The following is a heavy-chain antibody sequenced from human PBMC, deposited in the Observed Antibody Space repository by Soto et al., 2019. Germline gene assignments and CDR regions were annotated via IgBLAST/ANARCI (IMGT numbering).Heavy chain of an antibody. V-gene: IGHV4-34*01. D-gene: IGHD3-3*01. CDR1: GGSFSGHY. Sequence: PSETLSLTCAVYGGSFSGHYWSWIRQPPGKGLEWIGEINHSGSTNYNPSLKSRVTISVDTSKNQISLKLSSVTAADTAVYYCARVYPPRVVLRFLEWLESDSYYFDYWGQGTLVTVSS. CDR2: INHSGST. J-gene: IGHJ4*02. CDR3: ARVYPPRVVLRFLEWLESDSYYFDY.